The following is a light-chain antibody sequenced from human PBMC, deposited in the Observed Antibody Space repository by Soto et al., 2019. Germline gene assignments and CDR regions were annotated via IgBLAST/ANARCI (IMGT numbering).Light chain of an antibody. V-gene: IGKV3D-20*02. CDR1: QSVTSNY. Sequence: EIVLTQSPGTLSLSPGERATLSCRASQSVTSNYLAWYQQKPGQAPRLLISGASSRAAGISDKFSGSGSGTDFTLTISRLEPEDFAVYYCQQRSNWPFTFGPGTKVDIK. CDR2: GAS. J-gene: IGKJ3*01. CDR3: QQRSNWPFT.